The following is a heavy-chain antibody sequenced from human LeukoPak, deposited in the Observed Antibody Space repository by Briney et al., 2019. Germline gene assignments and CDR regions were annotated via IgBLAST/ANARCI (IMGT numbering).Heavy chain of an antibody. J-gene: IGHJ4*02. Sequence: GGSLRLSCAASGFLFSDYGMHWVRQAPGKGLEWVSSISSSSSYIYYADSVKGRFTISRDNAKNSLYLQMNSLRAEDTAVYYCARDQYSGYDYIFNYWGQGTLVTVSS. CDR2: ISSSSSYI. CDR3: ARDQYSGYDYIFNY. D-gene: IGHD5-12*01. V-gene: IGHV3-21*04. CDR1: GFLFSDYG.